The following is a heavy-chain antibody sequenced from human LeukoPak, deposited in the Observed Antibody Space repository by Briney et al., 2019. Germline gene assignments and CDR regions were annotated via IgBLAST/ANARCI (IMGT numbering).Heavy chain of an antibody. CDR3: ARDWPNLDY. V-gene: IGHV3-30-3*01. D-gene: IGHD2-8*01. CDR2: ISYDGSNK. Sequence: PGGSLRLSCAASGFTFSSYAMHWVRQAPGKGLEWVAVISYDGSNKYYADSVKGRFTISRDNSKNTLYLQMNSLRAEDTAVYYCARDWPNLDYWGQGTLVTVSS. J-gene: IGHJ4*02. CDR1: GFTFSSYA.